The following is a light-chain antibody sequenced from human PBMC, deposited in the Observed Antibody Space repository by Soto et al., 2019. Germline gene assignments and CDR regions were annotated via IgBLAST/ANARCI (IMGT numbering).Light chain of an antibody. CDR2: GAS. Sequence: EIVLTQSPATLSLSPGERATLSCRASQAISSNLAWYQQKPGQAPRLLIYGASTRATGIPARFSGSGSGTEFTLTISSLFSEDFAVYYCQQYNSWPPFGQVTKVDIK. J-gene: IGKJ1*01. V-gene: IGKV3-15*01. CDR1: QAISSN. CDR3: QQYNSWPP.